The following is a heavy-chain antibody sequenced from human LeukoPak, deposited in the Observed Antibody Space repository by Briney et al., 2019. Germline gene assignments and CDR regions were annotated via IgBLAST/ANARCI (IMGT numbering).Heavy chain of an antibody. Sequence: ASVKVSCKASGYTFTGYYMHWVRQAPGQGLEWMGWINPNSGGTKYAQKFQGRVTMTRDTSISTAYMELRRLRSEDTAVYYCARDLSNGGNSGFDYWGQGTLVTVSS. V-gene: IGHV1-2*02. J-gene: IGHJ4*02. D-gene: IGHD4-23*01. CDR3: ARDLSNGGNSGFDY. CDR1: GYTFTGYY. CDR2: INPNSGGT.